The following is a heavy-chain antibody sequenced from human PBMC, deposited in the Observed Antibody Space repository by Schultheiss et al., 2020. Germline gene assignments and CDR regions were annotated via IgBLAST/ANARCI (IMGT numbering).Heavy chain of an antibody. V-gene: IGHV3-74*01. Sequence: GGSLRLSCAASGFTFSSYWMHWVRQAPGKGLVWVSRINSDGSSTSYADSVKGRFTISRDNAKNTLYLQMNSLRAEDTAVYYCALPSGYNGRVYYYYGMDVWGQGTTVTVSS. CDR2: INSDGSST. D-gene: IGHD5-12*01. CDR1: GFTFSSYW. CDR3: ALPSGYNGRVYYYYGMDV. J-gene: IGHJ6*02.